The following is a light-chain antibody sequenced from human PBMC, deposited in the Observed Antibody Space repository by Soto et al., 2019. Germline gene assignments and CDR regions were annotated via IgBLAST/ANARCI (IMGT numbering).Light chain of an antibody. CDR3: QQSYSTFKT. V-gene: IGKV1-39*01. Sequence: DVQMTQAPSSLSASVGDIVTITCRARQTINSYLNWYQQKPGKAPKLLIYAAASMKSGVPSRFSGSGSGTDFTLTISNLHPEDFATYCCQQSYSTFKTFGQGTKVESK. CDR2: AAA. CDR1: QTINSY. J-gene: IGKJ1*01.